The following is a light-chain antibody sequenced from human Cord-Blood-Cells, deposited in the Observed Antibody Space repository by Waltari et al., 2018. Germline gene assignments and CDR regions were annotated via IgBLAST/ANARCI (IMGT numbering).Light chain of an antibody. V-gene: IGKV4-1*01. CDR2: WAS. Sequence: IVMTQSTDALAVSLGGRAAINCKPSQSVLYSSNNKNYLAWYQQKPGQPPKLLIYWASTRESGVRDRVSGSGSGTYFTLTISSLQAEDVAVYYCQQYYSTPHTFGQGTKLEIK. CDR3: QQYYSTPHT. CDR1: QSVLYSSNNKNY. J-gene: IGKJ2*01.